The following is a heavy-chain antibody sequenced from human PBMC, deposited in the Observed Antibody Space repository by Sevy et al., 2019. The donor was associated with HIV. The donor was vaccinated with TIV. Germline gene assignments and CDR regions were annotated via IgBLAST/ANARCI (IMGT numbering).Heavy chain of an antibody. CDR1: GFTFSNYG. Sequence: GGCLRLSCAASGFTFSNYGMHWVRQAPGKGLEWVGAIFSDANIKYYVDSVKGRFAISRDNSKNTVYLQMNSLRAEDTTVYSCARESGSNWYFDLWGRGTPVTVSS. V-gene: IGHV3-33*01. CDR2: IFSDANIK. CDR3: ARESGSNWYFDL. J-gene: IGHJ2*01. D-gene: IGHD1-26*01.